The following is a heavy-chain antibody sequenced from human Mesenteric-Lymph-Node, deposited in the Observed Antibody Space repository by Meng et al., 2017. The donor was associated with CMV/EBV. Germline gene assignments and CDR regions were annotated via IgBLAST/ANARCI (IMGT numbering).Heavy chain of an antibody. Sequence: GGSLRLSCAASGFTFSNYVMTWVRQAPGKGLEWVSLIYGSGSSTYSADSVKGRFTISRDNSKDTLYLQMHSLRAEDTAIYYCANVTVSGEWYFDLWGRGTLVTVSS. D-gene: IGHD1-26*01. CDR2: IYGSGSST. J-gene: IGHJ2*01. CDR1: GFTFSNYV. CDR3: ANVTVSGEWYFDL. V-gene: IGHV3-23*03.